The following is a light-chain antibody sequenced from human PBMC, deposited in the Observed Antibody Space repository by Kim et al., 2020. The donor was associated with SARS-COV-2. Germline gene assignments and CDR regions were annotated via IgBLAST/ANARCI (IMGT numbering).Light chain of an antibody. CDR2: SAS. J-gene: IGKJ1*01. CDR3: QHSHNYPWT. V-gene: IGKV1-5*03. CDR1: QSISTW. Sequence: GDRVTFTCRASQSISTWSAWYQQTPGNAPKLLIYSASSLQSGVPSRFSGRGSGTAFSLTISNLQPDDFATYYCQHSHNYPWTFARGTKVDI.